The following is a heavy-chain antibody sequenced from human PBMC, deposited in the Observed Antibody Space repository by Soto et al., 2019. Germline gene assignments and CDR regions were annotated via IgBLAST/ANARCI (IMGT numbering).Heavy chain of an antibody. CDR1: GFVFSSYA. Sequence: PGGSLRLSCAASGFVFSSYAMGWVRQAPGKGLEWVSAISGSGTTAYYADSVKGRFIFSRDNSKNTLYLQMNSLRAEDTAVYYCARDRYSSGWYDLDYWGQGTLVTVSS. J-gene: IGHJ4*02. V-gene: IGHV3-23*01. CDR3: ARDRYSSGWYDLDY. D-gene: IGHD6-19*01. CDR2: ISGSGTTA.